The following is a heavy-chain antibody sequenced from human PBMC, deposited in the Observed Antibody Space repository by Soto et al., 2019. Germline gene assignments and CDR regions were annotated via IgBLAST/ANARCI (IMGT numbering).Heavy chain of an antibody. CDR2: INPSGGST. CDR3: ARAFSGDCGGDCYSDGTTAFDI. D-gene: IGHD2-21*02. V-gene: IGHV1-46*02. Sequence: AAVTVSCTASGLTFNSSAVQWVQPAHGQLLEWMGIINPSGGSTSYAQKFQGRVTMTRDTSTSTVYMELSSLRSEDTAVYYCARAFSGDCGGDCYSDGTTAFDIWGQGTRVTV. J-gene: IGHJ3*02. CDR1: GLTFNSSA.